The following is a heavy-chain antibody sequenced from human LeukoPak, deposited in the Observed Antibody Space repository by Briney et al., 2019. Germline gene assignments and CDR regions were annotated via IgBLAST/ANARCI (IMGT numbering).Heavy chain of an antibody. CDR3: AKGSRDSSGYYYSYYYYYMDV. Sequence: GRSLRISCAATGYTFDDYAMHWVRKAPGKGLEWVSSISMNRGSIGDAESVKGRFTISRDNAKNSLYLQMNSLRAEDTAVYYCAKGSRDSSGYYYSYYYYYMDVWGKGTTVTVSS. J-gene: IGHJ6*03. CDR1: GYTFDDYA. CDR2: ISMNRGSI. D-gene: IGHD3-22*01. V-gene: IGHV3-9*01.